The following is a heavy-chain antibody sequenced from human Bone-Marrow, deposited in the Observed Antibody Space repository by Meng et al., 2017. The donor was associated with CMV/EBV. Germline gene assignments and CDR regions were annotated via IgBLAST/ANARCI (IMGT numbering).Heavy chain of an antibody. CDR2: IYYSGST. CDR3: ARGLYDFRFDP. Sequence: SETLSLTCAVYGASFSTYYWTWIRQPPGKGLEWIGYIYYSGSTNYNPSLKSRVTISVDTSKNQFSLKLSSVTAADTAVYYCARGLYDFRFDPWGQGTLVTVSS. J-gene: IGHJ5*02. V-gene: IGHV4-59*01. CDR1: GASFSTYY. D-gene: IGHD3-3*01.